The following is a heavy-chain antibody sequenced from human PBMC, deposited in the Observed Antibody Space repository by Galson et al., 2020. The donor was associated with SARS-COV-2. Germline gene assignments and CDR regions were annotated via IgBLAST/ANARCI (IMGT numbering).Heavy chain of an antibody. Sequence: GGSLRLSCAASGFTFSSYAMSWVRQAPGKGLEWVSAISGSGGSTYYADSVKGRFTISRDNSKNTLYLQMNSLRAEDTAVYYCANEVGFGVVIMSGGYWLYWGQGTLVTVSS. CDR3: ANEVGFGVVIMSGGYWLY. J-gene: IGHJ4*02. V-gene: IGHV3-23*01. D-gene: IGHD3-3*01. CDR2: ISGSGGST. CDR1: GFTFSSYA.